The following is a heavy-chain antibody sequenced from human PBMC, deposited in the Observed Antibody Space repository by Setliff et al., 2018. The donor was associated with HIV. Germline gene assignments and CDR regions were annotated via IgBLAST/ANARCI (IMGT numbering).Heavy chain of an antibody. Sequence: SVKVSCKASGGTFSSYAISWVRQAPGQGLEWMGGIIPIFGTANYAQKFQGRVTITTDESTSTAYMELSSLRSEDTAVYYCARGWIEQQLVWSYWGQGTLVTVSS. D-gene: IGHD6-13*01. J-gene: IGHJ4*02. CDR3: ARGWIEQQLVWSY. CDR1: GGTFSSYA. V-gene: IGHV1-69*05. CDR2: IIPIFGTA.